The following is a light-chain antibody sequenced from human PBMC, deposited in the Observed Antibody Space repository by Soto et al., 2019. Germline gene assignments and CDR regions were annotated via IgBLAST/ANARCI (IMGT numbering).Light chain of an antibody. CDR2: DAS. V-gene: IGKV1-5*01. CDR1: QSIRYW. CDR3: QHSRSSTKR. J-gene: IGKJ1*01. Sequence: IPMTLSALSRPADVGSSVPSTCRASQSIRYWLAWYQQKPGKAPKLLIYDASTLESGVPTRFSGSGSGTDFTLTISRLQPEDFTTYCCQHSRSSTKRFGQGTKV.